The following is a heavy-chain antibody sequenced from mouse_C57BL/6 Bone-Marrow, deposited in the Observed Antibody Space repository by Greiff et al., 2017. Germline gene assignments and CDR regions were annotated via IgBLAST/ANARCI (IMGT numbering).Heavy chain of an antibody. CDR1: GFNIKDDY. Sequence: EVQLKESGAELVRPGASVKLSCTASGFNIKDDYMHWVKQRPEQGLEWIGWIDPENGDTEYASKFKGKATITADTSSNTAYLQLSSLTSEDTAVYYCTTTYDYDDGFAYWGQGTLVTVSA. J-gene: IGHJ3*01. D-gene: IGHD2-4*01. CDR3: TTTYDYDDGFAY. V-gene: IGHV14-4*01. CDR2: IDPENGDT.